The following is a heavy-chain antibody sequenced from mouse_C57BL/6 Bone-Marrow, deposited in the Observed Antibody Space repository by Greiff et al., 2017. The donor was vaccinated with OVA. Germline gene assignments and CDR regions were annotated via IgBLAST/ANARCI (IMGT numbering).Heavy chain of an antibody. J-gene: IGHJ4*01. CDR1: GYPFTSSW. CDR2: FDPSDSYT. V-gene: IGHV1-69*01. D-gene: IGHD2-4*01. Sequence: QVQLQQPGAELVMPGASVKLSCKASGYPFTSSWMHWVKQRPGQGLEWFGEFDPSDSYTNYNQKFKGKSTLTVDKSSSTAYMQLSSLTSEDSAVYYCARWRLRGAMDYWGQGTSVTVSS. CDR3: ARWRLRGAMDY.